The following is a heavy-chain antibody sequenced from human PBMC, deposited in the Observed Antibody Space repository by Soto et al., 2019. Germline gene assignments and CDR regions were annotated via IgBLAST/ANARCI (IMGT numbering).Heavy chain of an antibody. CDR1: GVSIHNSHSF. D-gene: IGHD2-15*01. V-gene: IGHV4-39*01. CDR2: IYYSGGA. J-gene: IGHJ5*01. Sequence: SETLSLTCAVSGVSIHNSHSFWGCIRQPPGKGLEFIGSIYYSGGANYNPSLKSRVTISLDTSKNQFSLTVNSVTAADTAIYYCGRVVEGATRHTDFDSWGQGTLVTVSS. CDR3: GRVVEGATRHTDFDS.